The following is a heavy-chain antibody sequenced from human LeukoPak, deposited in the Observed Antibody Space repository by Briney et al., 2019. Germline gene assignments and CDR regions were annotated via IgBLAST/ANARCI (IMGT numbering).Heavy chain of an antibody. V-gene: IGHV4-34*01. CDR3: ARINAASSGWPGEHYYIMDV. J-gene: IGHJ6*02. CDR2: INHRGVT. D-gene: IGHD6-19*01. CDR1: GGSFSGYY. Sequence: SETLSLTCAVYGGSFSGYYWSWIRQPPGKGLEWDGEINHRGVTNYSTPLKSRVTISMDTSKNQFSLKLNSVTAADTAAYYCARINAASSGWPGEHYYIMDVWGQGTPVTVSS.